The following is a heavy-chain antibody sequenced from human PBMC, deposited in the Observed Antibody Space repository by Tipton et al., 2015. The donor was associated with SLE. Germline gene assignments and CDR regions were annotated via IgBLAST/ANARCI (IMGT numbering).Heavy chain of an antibody. CDR1: GYTFTSYG. CDR3: ARDSPYSGSFRYFYYYGLDV. V-gene: IGHV1-18*01. CDR2: ISAYNGNT. D-gene: IGHD1-26*01. J-gene: IGHJ6*02. Sequence: QLVQSGPEVKKPGASVKVSCKASGYTFTSYGISWVRQAPGQGLEWMGWISAYNGNTNYAQKLQGRVTMTTYTSTSTAYMELRSLRSDGTAVYYFARDSPYSGSFRYFYYYGLDVWGQGTTVTVSS.